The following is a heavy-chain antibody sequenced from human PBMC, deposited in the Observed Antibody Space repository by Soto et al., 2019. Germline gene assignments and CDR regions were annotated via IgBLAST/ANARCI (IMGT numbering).Heavy chain of an antibody. Sequence: QVQLVQSGAEVKKPGASVKVSCKASGYTFTSYAMHWVRQAPGQRLEWMGWINAGNGNTKYSQKFRGRVTITRDTSASTAYMELSSLRSEDTAVYYCARGAGAARLPTKYYMDVWGKGTTVTVSS. V-gene: IGHV1-3*01. CDR3: ARGAGAARLPTKYYMDV. J-gene: IGHJ6*03. CDR2: INAGNGNT. CDR1: GYTFTSYA. D-gene: IGHD6-6*01.